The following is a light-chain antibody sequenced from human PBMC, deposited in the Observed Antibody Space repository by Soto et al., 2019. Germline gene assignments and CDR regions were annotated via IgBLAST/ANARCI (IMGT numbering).Light chain of an antibody. CDR3: QQYDKPFT. J-gene: IGKJ3*01. CDR1: QDIGDF. CDR2: DAS. V-gene: IGKV1-33*01. Sequence: ETQMTQSPSSLSASLGDRVTITCQANQDIGDFLNWYHQKPGQVPKVLIYDASNLPTGVPSRFSGSGSGTQFVFTISSLQSEDVGTYYCQQYDKPFTFGPGTKVELK.